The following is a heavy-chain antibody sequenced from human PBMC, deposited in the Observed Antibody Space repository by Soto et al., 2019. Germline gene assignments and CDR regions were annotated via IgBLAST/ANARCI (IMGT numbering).Heavy chain of an antibody. V-gene: IGHV3-23*01. CDR2: ISGSGGST. CDR1: GFTFSRYA. J-gene: IGHJ3*02. D-gene: IGHD2-2*01. Sequence: EVQLLESGGGLVQPGGSLRLSCAASGFTFSRYAMSWVRQSPGKGLEWVSAISGSGGSTYYAASVKGRFTISRDNSKNTLYLQIDSLRAEDTAVYYCAKEAPAGKDAFDIWGQGTMVTVSS. CDR3: AKEAPAGKDAFDI.